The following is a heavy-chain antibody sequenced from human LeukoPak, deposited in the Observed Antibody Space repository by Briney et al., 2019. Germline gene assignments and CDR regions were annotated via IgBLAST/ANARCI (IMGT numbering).Heavy chain of an antibody. D-gene: IGHD2-2*02. Sequence: VASVKVSCKASAYTFSAYDVNWVRQATGQGLEWMGWMNPDSGNTGYAQKFQGRVTFTRNTSISTAYMELSSLTSDDTAVYYCVRGLYRGYCTTTTCYRLDPWGHGTPVTVSS. J-gene: IGHJ5*02. CDR2: MNPDSGNT. CDR1: AYTFSAYD. V-gene: IGHV1-8*03. CDR3: VRGLYRGYCTTTTCYRLDP.